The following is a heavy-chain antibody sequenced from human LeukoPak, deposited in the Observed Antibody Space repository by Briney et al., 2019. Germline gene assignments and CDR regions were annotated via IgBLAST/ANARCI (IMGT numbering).Heavy chain of an antibody. V-gene: IGHV3-11*06. CDR3: ARGTEYNYDPFDD. CDR1: GFTFSDCY. CDR2: ISPTDYT. J-gene: IGHJ4*02. Sequence: GGSLRLSCAASGFTFSDCYMSWIRKAPGKGLEWLSYISPTDYTNYSDYVKGQFTISRYKAKTSMYLQMNSLRVEDTAVYFCARGTEYNYDPFDDCGQGTLVTAYS. D-gene: IGHD5-18*01.